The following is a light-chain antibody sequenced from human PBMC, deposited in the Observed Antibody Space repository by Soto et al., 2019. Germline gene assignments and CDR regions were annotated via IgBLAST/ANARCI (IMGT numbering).Light chain of an antibody. CDR2: GAS. CDR3: QQYGSSPWT. CDR1: QSVSSN. V-gene: IGKV3-15*01. Sequence: EIVMTQSPATLSLSPGERATLSCRASQSVSSNLAWYQQKPGQAPRLLIYGASTRATGIPARFSGSGSGADFTLTISRLETEDFAVYYCQQYGSSPWTFGQGTKVDIK. J-gene: IGKJ1*01.